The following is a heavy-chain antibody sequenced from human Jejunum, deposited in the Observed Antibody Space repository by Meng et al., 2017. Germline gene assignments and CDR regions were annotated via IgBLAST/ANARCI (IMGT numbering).Heavy chain of an antibody. CDR3: ARIRAYHDDSSGYYDY. V-gene: IGHV3-48*03. Sequence: GESLKISCAASGFTFSSYDMNWVRQAPGKGLEWVSYISRGDGTKYYADSVKGRFTISRDNAKNSVYLQMNSLRAEDTAVYYCARIRAYHDDSSGYYDYWGQGNMVTVS. D-gene: IGHD3-22*01. J-gene: IGHJ4*02. CDR1: GFTFSSYD. CDR2: ISRGDGTK.